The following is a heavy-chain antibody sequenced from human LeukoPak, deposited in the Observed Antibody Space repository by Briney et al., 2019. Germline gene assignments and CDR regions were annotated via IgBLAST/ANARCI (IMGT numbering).Heavy chain of an antibody. CDR3: ARDVSSYGP. CDR2: INHSGST. J-gene: IGHJ5*02. V-gene: IGHV4-34*01. Sequence: SETLSLTCAVYGGSFSGYYWSWIRQPPGKGLEWIGEINHSGSTNYNPSLKSRVTISVDTSKNQFSLKLSSVTAADTAVYYCARDVSSYGPWGQGTLVTVSS. D-gene: IGHD5-18*01. CDR1: GGSFSGYY.